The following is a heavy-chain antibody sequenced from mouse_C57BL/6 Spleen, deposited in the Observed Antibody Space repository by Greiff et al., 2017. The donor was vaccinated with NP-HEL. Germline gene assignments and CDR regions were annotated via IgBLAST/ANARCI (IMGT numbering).Heavy chain of an antibody. V-gene: IGHV3-8*01. Sequence: VQLQQSGPGLAKPSQTLSLTCSVTGYSITSDYWNWIRKFPGNKLEYMGYISYSGSTYYNPSLKSRISITRDTSKNQYYLQLNSVTTEDTATYYCARSRYYYGSSPYAMDYWGQGTSVTVSS. J-gene: IGHJ4*01. CDR1: GYSITSDY. D-gene: IGHD1-1*01. CDR3: ARSRYYYGSSPYAMDY. CDR2: ISYSGST.